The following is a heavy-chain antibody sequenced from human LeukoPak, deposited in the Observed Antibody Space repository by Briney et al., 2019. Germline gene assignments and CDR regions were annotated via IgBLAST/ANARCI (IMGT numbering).Heavy chain of an antibody. J-gene: IGHJ4*02. CDR2: IYYSGST. V-gene: IGHV4-4*03. Sequence: PPETLSLTCAVPGGSISSSNWWTWVRQPPGKGLEWIGYIYYSGSTNYNPSLKSRVTISVDTSKNQFSLKLSSVTAADTAAYYCARLLFHHDYGDYEAVDYWGQGTLVTVSS. CDR1: GGSISSSNW. D-gene: IGHD4-17*01. CDR3: ARLLFHHDYGDYEAVDY.